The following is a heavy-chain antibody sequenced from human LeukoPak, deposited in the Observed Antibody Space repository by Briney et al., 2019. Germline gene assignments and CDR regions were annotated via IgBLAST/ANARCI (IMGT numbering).Heavy chain of an antibody. CDR2: ISYDGSNK. J-gene: IGHJ3*02. CDR3: AREMYYYDSSGYGHNDAFDI. CDR1: GFTFSDYY. Sequence: PGGSLRLSCAASGFTFSDYYMSWIRQAPGKGLEWVAVISYDGSNKYYADSVKGRFTISRDNSKNTLYLQMNSLRAEDTAVYYCAREMYYYDSSGYGHNDAFDIWGQGTMVTVSS. V-gene: IGHV3-30-3*01. D-gene: IGHD3-22*01.